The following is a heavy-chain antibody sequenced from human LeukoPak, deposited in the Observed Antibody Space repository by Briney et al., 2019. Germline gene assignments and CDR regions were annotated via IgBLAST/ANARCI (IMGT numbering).Heavy chain of an antibody. Sequence: GGSLRLSCAASGFTFSTYSMNWVRQAPGKGLEWVSSISISSNYKYYADSVKGRFTISRDNAKNSLYLQMNSLRAEDTAVYYCARRSSKQWRRGGPFDYWGQGTLVTVSS. D-gene: IGHD6-19*01. CDR1: GFTFSTYS. V-gene: IGHV3-21*01. J-gene: IGHJ4*02. CDR2: ISISSNYK. CDR3: ARRSSKQWRRGGPFDY.